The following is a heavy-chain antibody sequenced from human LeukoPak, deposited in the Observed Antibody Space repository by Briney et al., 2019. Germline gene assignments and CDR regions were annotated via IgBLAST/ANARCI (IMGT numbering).Heavy chain of an antibody. CDR1: GDSITNNNYH. D-gene: IGHD3-22*01. Sequence: SETLSLTCTVSGDSITNNNYHWGWIRQPPGKGLEWIGEINHSGDTNYDPSLKSRVTISVDTSKNQFSLKLSSVTAADTAVYSCARARRITMILMIKGAFDIWGQGTMSPSLQ. V-gene: IGHV4-39*07. J-gene: IGHJ3*02. CDR2: INHSGDT. CDR3: ARARRITMILMIKGAFDI.